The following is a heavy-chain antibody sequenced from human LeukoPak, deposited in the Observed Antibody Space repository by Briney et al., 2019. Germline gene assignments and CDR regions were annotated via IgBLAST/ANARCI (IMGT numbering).Heavy chain of an antibody. CDR3: ARQPPQYYGMDV. V-gene: IGHV4-4*07. CDR2: IYTSGST. D-gene: IGHD1-14*01. Sequence: SETLSVTCTVSGGSFSNYYWSCIRQPAGKGLEWIGRIYTSGSTNYNPSVKSRVTMSVDTSNNQFSLKLTSVTAADTAVYYCARQPPQYYGMDVWGQGTTVTASS. CDR1: GGSFSNYY. J-gene: IGHJ6*02.